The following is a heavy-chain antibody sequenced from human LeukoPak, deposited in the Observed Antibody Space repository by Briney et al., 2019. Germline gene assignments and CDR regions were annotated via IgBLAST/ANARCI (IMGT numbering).Heavy chain of an antibody. CDR2: ISSSSSYI. D-gene: IGHD1-26*01. Sequence: SGGSLRLSCAASGFTFSSYSMNWVRQAPGKGLEWVSSISSSSSYIYYADSVKGRFTISRDNAKNSLYLQMKSLRAEDTAVYYCARDNAGATTVSEYFQHWGQGTLVTVSS. CDR3: ARDNAGATTVSEYFQH. J-gene: IGHJ1*01. V-gene: IGHV3-21*01. CDR1: GFTFSSYS.